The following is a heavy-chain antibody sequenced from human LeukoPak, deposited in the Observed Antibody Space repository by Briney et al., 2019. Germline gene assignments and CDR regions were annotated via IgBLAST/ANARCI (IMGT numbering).Heavy chain of an antibody. CDR1: GGSVSNYY. CDR3: ARPPLLDY. CDR2: IFYSGST. V-gene: IGHV4-59*08. Sequence: SETLSLTCTVSGGSVSNYYWSWIRQPPGKGLEWIGDIFYSGSTNYNPSLKSRVTISIDTSKNQSSLELSSVTAADSAVYYCARPPLLDYWGQGTLVTVSS. J-gene: IGHJ4*02.